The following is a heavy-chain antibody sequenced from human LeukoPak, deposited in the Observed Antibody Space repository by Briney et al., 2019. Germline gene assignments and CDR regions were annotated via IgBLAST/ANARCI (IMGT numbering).Heavy chain of an antibody. CDR1: GFTFSSYA. CDR2: ISGSGGST. J-gene: IGHJ5*02. D-gene: IGHD1-26*01. V-gene: IGHV3-23*01. Sequence: GGSLRLSCAASGFTFSSYAMSWVRQAPGKGLEWVSAISGSGGSTYCADSVKGRFTISRDNAKHSLYLQMNSLRAEDTALYYCVYGGSYYVAWGQGTLVTVSS. CDR3: VYGGSYYVA.